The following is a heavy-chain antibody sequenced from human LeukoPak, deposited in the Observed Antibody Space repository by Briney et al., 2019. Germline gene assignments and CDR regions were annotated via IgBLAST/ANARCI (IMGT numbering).Heavy chain of an antibody. Sequence: GGSLRLSCAASGFTFDDYAMQWVRQAPGKGLEWVSGISLNSGSIGYADSVKGRFTISRDNAKNSLYLQMNSLRAEDTALYYCAKATVYYYDSSGYYLDYWGQGTLVTVSS. J-gene: IGHJ4*02. CDR2: ISLNSGSI. D-gene: IGHD3-22*01. CDR3: AKATVYYYDSSGYYLDY. V-gene: IGHV3-9*01. CDR1: GFTFDDYA.